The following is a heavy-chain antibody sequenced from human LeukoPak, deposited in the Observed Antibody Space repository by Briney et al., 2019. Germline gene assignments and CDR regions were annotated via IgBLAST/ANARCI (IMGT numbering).Heavy chain of an antibody. J-gene: IGHJ2*01. CDR3: ARVASDGYGDYGLQNWYFDL. V-gene: IGHV3-53*01. D-gene: IGHD4-17*01. CDR2: IYSGGST. Sequence: GGSLRLSCAASGFTVSSNYMSWVRQAPGKGLEWVSVIYSGGSTYYADSVKGRFTISRDNSKNTLYLQMNSLRAEDTAVYYCARVASDGYGDYGLQNWYFDLWGRGTLVTVSS. CDR1: GFTVSSNY.